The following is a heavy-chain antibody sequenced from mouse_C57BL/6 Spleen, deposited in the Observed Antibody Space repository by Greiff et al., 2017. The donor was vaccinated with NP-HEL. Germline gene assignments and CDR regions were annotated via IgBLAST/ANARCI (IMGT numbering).Heavy chain of an antibody. Sequence: QVQLQQPGAELVKPGASVKLSCKASGYTFTSYWMHWVKQRPGRGLEWIGRIDPNSGGTKYNEKFKSKATLTVDKPSSTAYMQLSSLTSEDSAVYYCARRGLITTVVADWYFDDWGTGTTVTVSS. CDR3: ARRGLITTVVADWYFDD. J-gene: IGHJ1*03. CDR1: GYTFTSYW. V-gene: IGHV1-72*01. D-gene: IGHD1-1*01. CDR2: IDPNSGGT.